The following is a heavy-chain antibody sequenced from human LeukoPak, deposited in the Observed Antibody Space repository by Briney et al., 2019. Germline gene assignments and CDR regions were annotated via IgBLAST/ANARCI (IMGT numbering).Heavy chain of an antibody. J-gene: IGHJ4*02. V-gene: IGHV3-23*01. CDR1: GFMFGTYA. CDR3: AKDRRVRGYYFLGRGGYFDY. CDR2: ITATATTS. Sequence: TGGSLRLSCAASGFMFGTYAMGWVRQAPGKGLEWVAAITATATTSYFADSVKGRFTISRDNSRNTLYLQMSSLRADDTAICYCAKDRRVRGYYFLGRGGYFDYWGQGSLVTVSS. D-gene: IGHD3-3*01.